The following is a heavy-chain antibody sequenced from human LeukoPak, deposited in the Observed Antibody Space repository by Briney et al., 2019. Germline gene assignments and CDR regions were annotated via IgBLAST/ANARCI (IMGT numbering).Heavy chain of an antibody. CDR3: ARAGIVATTNNWFDP. CDR2: IDSDGTST. CDR1: GFTFSSYW. D-gene: IGHD5-12*01. V-gene: IGHV3-74*01. Sequence: GGSLRLSCAASGFTFSSYWMHRVRQAPGKGLVWVSRIDSDGTSTTYADSVKGRFTVSRDNAKNTLYLQMNGLRAEDTAVYYCARAGIVATTNNWFDPWGQGTLVTVSS. J-gene: IGHJ5*02.